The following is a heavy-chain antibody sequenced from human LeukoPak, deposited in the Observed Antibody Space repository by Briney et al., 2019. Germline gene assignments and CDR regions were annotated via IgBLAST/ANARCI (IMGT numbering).Heavy chain of an antibody. J-gene: IGHJ6*03. D-gene: IGHD2-2*01. CDR2: INHSGST. CDR3: ARGPPIVVVPAANPRYYYYMDV. Sequence: PSETLSLTCAVYGGSFSGYYWSWIRQPPGKGLEWSWEINHSGSTNYNPSLKSRVTISVDTYKNQFSLKLSSVTAADTAVYYCARGPPIVVVPAANPRYYYYMDVWGKGTTVTVSS. CDR1: GGSFSGYY. V-gene: IGHV4-34*01.